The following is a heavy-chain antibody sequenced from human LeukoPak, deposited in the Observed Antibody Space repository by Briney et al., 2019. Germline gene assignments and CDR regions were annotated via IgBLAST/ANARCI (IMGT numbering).Heavy chain of an antibody. J-gene: IGHJ4*02. CDR3: ARVPLWSDYFDY. V-gene: IGHV3-7*01. CDR2: IKQDGSEK. Sequence: GSLRLSCAASGLTFSSYAMSWVRQAPGKGLEWVANIKQDGSEKYYVDSVKGRFTISRDNAKNSLYLQMNSLRAEDTAVYYCARVPLWSDYFDYWGQGTLVTVSS. D-gene: IGHD3/OR15-3a*01. CDR1: GLTFSSYA.